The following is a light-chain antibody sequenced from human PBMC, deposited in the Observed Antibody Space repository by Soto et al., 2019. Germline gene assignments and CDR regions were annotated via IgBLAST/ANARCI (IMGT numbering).Light chain of an antibody. CDR2: AAS. CDR1: QSVSSN. CDR3: QHYDSSPPYT. Sequence: EIVMTHSPATLSVSPGERATLSCRASQSVSSNLAWYQQKPGQAPRLLIYAASTRATGIPDRFSGSGSATDFTLTISRLEPEDSAVYYCQHYDSSPPYTFGQGTKVDIK. J-gene: IGKJ2*01. V-gene: IGKV3-20*01.